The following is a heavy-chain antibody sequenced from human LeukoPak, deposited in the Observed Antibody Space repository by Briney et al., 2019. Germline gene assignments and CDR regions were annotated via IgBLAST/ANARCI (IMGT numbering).Heavy chain of an antibody. CDR3: ARDLIYAYYYDSSGYYSAQWGYFDL. CDR1: GDSVSSNSAA. V-gene: IGHV6-1*01. Sequence: SQSLSLTCAISGDSVSSNSAAWNWIRQSPSRCLEWLGRTYYRSKWYNDYAVSVKSRITINPDTSKNQFSLQLNSVTPEDTAVYYCARDLIYAYYYDSSGYYSAQWGYFDLWGRGTLVTVSS. CDR2: TYYRSKWYN. D-gene: IGHD3-22*01. J-gene: IGHJ2*01.